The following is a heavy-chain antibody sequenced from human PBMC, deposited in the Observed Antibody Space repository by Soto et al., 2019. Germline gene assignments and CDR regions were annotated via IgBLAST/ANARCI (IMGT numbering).Heavy chain of an antibody. V-gene: IGHV4-31*03. J-gene: IGHJ3*02. CDR3: ARAFPAAGTGQDAFDI. Sequence: QVQLQESGPGLVKPSQTLSLTCTVSGGSISSGGYYWSWIRQHPGKGLEWIGYIYYSGSTYYNPSLKSRVTISVDTSKNQFSLKLSSVTAADTAVYYCARAFPAAGTGQDAFDIWGQGTMVPVSS. CDR1: GGSISSGGYY. CDR2: IYYSGST. D-gene: IGHD6-13*01.